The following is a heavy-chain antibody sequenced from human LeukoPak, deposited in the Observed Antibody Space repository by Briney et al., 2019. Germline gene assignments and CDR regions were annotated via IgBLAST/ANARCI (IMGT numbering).Heavy chain of an antibody. CDR1: GITFSDYG. D-gene: IGHD6-13*01. J-gene: IGHJ4*02. V-gene: IGHV3-30*18. CDR2: ISYDGRNK. Sequence: PPGRSLRLSCVASGITFSDYGLHWVRRAPGKGLEWVAVISYDGRNKYYLDSVKGRFTISRDNSKNTLYLQINGLRVEDTAVYYCAKEVGIAAAGRSFFDSWGQGTLVTVSS. CDR3: AKEVGIAAAGRSFFDS.